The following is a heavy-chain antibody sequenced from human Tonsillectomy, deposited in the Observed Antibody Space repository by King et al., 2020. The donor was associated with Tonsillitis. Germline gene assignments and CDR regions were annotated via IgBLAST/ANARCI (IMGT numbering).Heavy chain of an antibody. CDR1: GGSISSTTYY. Sequence: LQLQESGPGLVKPSETLSLTCTVSGGSISSTTYYWGWLRQPPGKGLEWIGTIYYSGITYYNPSLKSRITISVDTSKNQFSLRLRSVTAADTAVYYCVRQASSLGSDYWGLGTLVTVSS. J-gene: IGHJ4*02. CDR2: IYYSGIT. D-gene: IGHD2-2*01. V-gene: IGHV4-39*01. CDR3: VRQASSLGSDY.